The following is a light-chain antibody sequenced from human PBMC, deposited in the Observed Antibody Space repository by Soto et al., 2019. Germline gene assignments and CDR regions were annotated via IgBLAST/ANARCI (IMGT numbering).Light chain of an antibody. CDR2: AAS. V-gene: IGKV1-39*01. CDR3: QQSYSTPRT. CDR1: QSISSD. J-gene: IGKJ4*01. Sequence: DIQMTQSPSSLSASVGDRVTISFGASQSISSDLNWYQQKPGKAPKLLIYAASSLQSGVPSRFSGSGSGTDFTLTISSLQPEDFATYYCQQSYSTPRTFGGGTKVDI.